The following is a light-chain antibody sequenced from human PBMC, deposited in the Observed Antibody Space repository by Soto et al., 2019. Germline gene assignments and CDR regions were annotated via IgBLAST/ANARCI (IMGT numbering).Light chain of an antibody. CDR3: QQSYSSPRT. CDR2: GAS. V-gene: IGKV1-39*01. J-gene: IGKJ2*02. CDR1: RTTSSY. Sequence: EIQMTQSPSSMSASVGDRVTISCRASRTTSSYLIWYQQKPGKAPQLLIYGASTLQSGVSSRFSGSAFGTDFPLTITNLQPEDVATYHRQQSYSSPRTFGQAAKIDIK.